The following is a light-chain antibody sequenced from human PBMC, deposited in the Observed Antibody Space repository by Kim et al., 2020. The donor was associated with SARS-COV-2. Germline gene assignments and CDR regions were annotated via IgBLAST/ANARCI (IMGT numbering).Light chain of an antibody. CDR2: ADS. V-gene: IGLV3-21*04. J-gene: IGLJ1*01. Sequence: SYELTQPPSVSVAPGKTATITCGGDNIGSKSVHWSQQKPGQAPVLFIYADSDRPSGIPARFSGSNSGNTATLTIGRVEAGDEADYYCQLWDSSSDHPGYVFGTGTQLTVL. CDR3: QLWDSSSDHPGYV. CDR1: NIGSKS.